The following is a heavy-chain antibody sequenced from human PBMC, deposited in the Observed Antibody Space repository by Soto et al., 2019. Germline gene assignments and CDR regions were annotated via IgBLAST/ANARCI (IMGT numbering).Heavy chain of an antibody. CDR1: GGTFSSYA. V-gene: IGHV1-69*13. Sequence: ASVKVSCKASGGTFSSYAISWVRQAPGQGLEWMGGIIPILGTANYAQKFQGRVTITADESTSTAYMELSSLRSEDTAVYYCARDRGITGTTYYYGMDVWGQGTTVTVSS. CDR2: IIPILGTA. CDR3: ARDRGITGTTYYYGMDV. D-gene: IGHD1-7*01. J-gene: IGHJ6*02.